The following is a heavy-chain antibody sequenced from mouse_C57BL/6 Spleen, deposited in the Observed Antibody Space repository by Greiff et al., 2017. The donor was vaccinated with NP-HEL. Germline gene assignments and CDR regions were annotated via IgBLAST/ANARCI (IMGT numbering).Heavy chain of an antibody. J-gene: IGHJ2*01. V-gene: IGHV1-80*01. D-gene: IGHD2-5*01. Sequence: VQLQQSGAELVKPGASVKISCKASGYAFSSYWRNWVKQRPGKGLEWIGQIYPGEGDTNYNGKLKGKATLTADKSSSTAYMQLSSLTSEDSAVYFGARDGHSNYYDYWGQGTTLTVSS. CDR3: ARDGHSNYYDY. CDR1: GYAFSSYW. CDR2: IYPGEGDT.